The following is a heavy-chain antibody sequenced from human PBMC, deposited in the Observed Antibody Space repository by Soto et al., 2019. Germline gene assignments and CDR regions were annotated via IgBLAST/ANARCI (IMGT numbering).Heavy chain of an antibody. V-gene: IGHV1-2*02. CDR3: ARTLYGDNVDY. D-gene: IGHD4-17*01. CDR2: INPNSGGT. J-gene: IGHJ4*02. CDR1: GYTFTGYY. Sequence: ASVKVSCKASGYTFTGYYMHWVRQAPGQGLEWMGWINPNSGGTSYAQKFQGRVTMTRNTSISTAYMELSRLRSEDTAVYYCARTLYGDNVDYWGQGTLVTVSS.